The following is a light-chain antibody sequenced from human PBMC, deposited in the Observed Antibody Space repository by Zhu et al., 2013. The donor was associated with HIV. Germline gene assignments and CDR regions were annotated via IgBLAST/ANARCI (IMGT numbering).Light chain of an antibody. Sequence: EIVLTQSPVTLSLSPGERATLSCRASQSVANSLAWYQQKPGQAPRLVIYDASRRATGIPARFSGSGSGTDFTLTISSLQPEDFATYYCLQDYNYPWTFGQGTKVEIK. J-gene: IGKJ1*01. V-gene: IGKV3-11*01. CDR2: DAS. CDR1: QSVANS. CDR3: LQDYNYPWT.